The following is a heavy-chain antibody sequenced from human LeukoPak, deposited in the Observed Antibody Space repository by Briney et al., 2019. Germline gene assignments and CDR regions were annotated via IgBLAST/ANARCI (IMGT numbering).Heavy chain of an antibody. D-gene: IGHD3-9*01. CDR2: IHYSGST. Sequence: SETLSLTCSVSGGSISGYYWGWIRQPPGKGLEWIGYIHYSGSTHYNPSLKSRVTISVDTSKNQFSLKLSSVAAADTAVYYCARDLGYYDILTGYRQTGFDPWGQGTLVTVSS. J-gene: IGHJ5*02. CDR3: ARDLGYYDILTGYRQTGFDP. V-gene: IGHV4-59*12. CDR1: GGSISGYY.